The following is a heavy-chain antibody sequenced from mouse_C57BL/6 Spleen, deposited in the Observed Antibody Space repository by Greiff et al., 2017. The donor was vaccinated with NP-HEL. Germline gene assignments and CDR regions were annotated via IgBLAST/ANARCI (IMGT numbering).Heavy chain of an antibody. CDR3: ARAVGGYFDV. CDR2: IYPSDSET. J-gene: IGHJ1*03. D-gene: IGHD1-1*02. Sequence: VKLQESGAELVRPGSSVKLSCKASGYTFTSYWMDWVKQRPGQGLEWIGNIYPSDSETHYNQKFKDKATLTVDKSSSTAYMQLSSLTSEDSAVYYCARAVGGYFDVWGTGTTVTVSS. V-gene: IGHV1-61*01. CDR1: GYTFTSYW.